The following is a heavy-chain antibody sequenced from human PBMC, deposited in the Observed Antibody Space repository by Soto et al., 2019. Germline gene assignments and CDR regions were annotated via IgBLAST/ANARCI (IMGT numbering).Heavy chain of an antibody. J-gene: IGHJ4*02. V-gene: IGHV3-33*01. CDR3: ATGFLGLCTGGNGPLDY. CDR2: IWYHGIDK. Sequence: QVQLVESGGGVVQPERSLRLSCAASGFTFSRQAMHWVRQAPGRGLEWVAVIWYHGIDKYYADSVKGRFTISRDNSKNTVYLQMHSLRGEDTAVYYCATGFLGLCTGGNGPLDYWGQGTLVNVSS. CDR1: GFTFSRQA. D-gene: IGHD2-8*02.